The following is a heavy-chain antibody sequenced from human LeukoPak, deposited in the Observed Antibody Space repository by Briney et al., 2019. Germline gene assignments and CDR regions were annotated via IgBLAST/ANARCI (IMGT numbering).Heavy chain of an antibody. CDR1: GGSVSSDSYY. D-gene: IGHD2-21*02. V-gene: IGHV4-61*01. Sequence: LETLSLTCTVSGGSVSSDSYYWSWIRQPPGKGLEWIGYIYYSGSTNYNPTLKSRVTISVDTSKNQFSLKLSSVTAADTAVYYCARVTRGYFDYWGQGTLVTVSS. CDR2: IYYSGST. J-gene: IGHJ4*02. CDR3: ARVTRGYFDY.